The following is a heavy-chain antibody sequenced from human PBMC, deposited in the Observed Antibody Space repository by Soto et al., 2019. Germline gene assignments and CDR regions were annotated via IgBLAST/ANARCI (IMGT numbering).Heavy chain of an antibody. Sequence: QVQLVQSGAEVKKPGSSVKVSCKASGGTFSSYAISWVRQAPGQGLEWMGGIIPIFGTANYAQKFQGRVTITADKSTSTAYMELSSLRSEDKAVYYCARVRYCSSTSCSRAYYYYGMDVWGQGTTVTVSS. CDR3: ARVRYCSSTSCSRAYYYYGMDV. V-gene: IGHV1-69*06. CDR1: GGTFSSYA. J-gene: IGHJ6*02. CDR2: IIPIFGTA. D-gene: IGHD2-2*01.